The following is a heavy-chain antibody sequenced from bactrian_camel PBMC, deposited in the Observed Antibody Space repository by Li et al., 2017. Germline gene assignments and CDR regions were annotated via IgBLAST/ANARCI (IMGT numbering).Heavy chain of an antibody. V-gene: IGHV3S61*01. CDR1: GDTYGGTYG. J-gene: IGHJ4*01. CDR3: ARGPRPRSGVCYLEPGPYNF. CDR2: IFTTDGTT. Sequence: HVQLVESGGGSVQPGGSLILSCTVSGDTYGGTYGSSCLGWFRQAPGKKREGVAFIFTTDGTTSYDDSVKGRFTISRDNAKDTVYLQMNSLKPEDTAMYTCARGPRPRSGVCYLEPGPYNFWGQGTQVTVS. D-gene: IGHD2*01.